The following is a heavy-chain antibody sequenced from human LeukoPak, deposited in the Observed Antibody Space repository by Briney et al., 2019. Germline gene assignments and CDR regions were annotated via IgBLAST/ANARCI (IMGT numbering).Heavy chain of an antibody. CDR3: AKDMYYGSGSYYNHAFDY. Sequence: GGSLRLSCAASGFTFSSYAMSWVRQAPGRGLECVSAISGSGGSTYYADSVKGRFTISRDNSKNTLYLQMNSLRAEDTAVYYCAKDMYYGSGSYYNHAFDYWGQGTLVTVSS. CDR1: GFTFSSYA. CDR2: ISGSGGST. D-gene: IGHD3-10*01. V-gene: IGHV3-23*01. J-gene: IGHJ4*02.